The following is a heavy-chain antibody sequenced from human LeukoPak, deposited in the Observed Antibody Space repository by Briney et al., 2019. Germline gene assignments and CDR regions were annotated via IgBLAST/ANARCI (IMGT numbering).Heavy chain of an antibody. CDR2: ISGRGDTT. D-gene: IGHD2-21*01. CDR3: ARLRGAYMGIYFCLDV. J-gene: IGHJ6*02. Sequence: GSLRLSCEASGFTFSNYAMSWVRQAPGKGLEWVAGISGRGDTTYYADSVKGRFTISRDSSKNTVFLQVNSLRAEDTAIYYCARLRGAYMGIYFCLDVWGQGTTVTVSS. V-gene: IGHV3-23*01. CDR1: GFTFSNYA.